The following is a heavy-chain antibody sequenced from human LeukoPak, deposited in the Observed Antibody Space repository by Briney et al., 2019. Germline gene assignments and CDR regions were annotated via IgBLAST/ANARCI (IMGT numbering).Heavy chain of an antibody. CDR2: ISYDGSNK. CDR1: GFPLSSYA. Sequence: GGSLRLSCAASGFPLSSYAMHWVRQAPGKGLEWVAVISYDGSNKYYADSVKGRFTISRDNSKNTLYLQMNSLRAEDTAVYYCAREGRPSGSLGYYHGMLVGGPGTTVTVSS. J-gene: IGHJ6*02. D-gene: IGHD3-10*01. CDR3: AREGRPSGSLGYYHGMLV. V-gene: IGHV3-30-3*01.